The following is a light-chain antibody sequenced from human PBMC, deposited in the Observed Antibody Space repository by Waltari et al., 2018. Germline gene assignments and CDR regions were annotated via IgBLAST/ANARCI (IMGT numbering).Light chain of an antibody. V-gene: IGKV3-11*01. CDR2: GAS. CDR1: QSVNKY. Sequence: EIVLTQSPATLSLSPGESATLSCRASQSVNKYLDWFQQKPGQAPRLLIYGASNRAAGIPARFSGSGSGTDFTLTISSLEPEDFAVYYCLKRAGGPLTFGGGTTVEIK. J-gene: IGKJ4*01. CDR3: LKRAGGPLT.